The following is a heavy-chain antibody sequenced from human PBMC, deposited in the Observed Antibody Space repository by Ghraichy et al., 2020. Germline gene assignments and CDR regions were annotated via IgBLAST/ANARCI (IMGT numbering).Heavy chain of an antibody. CDR1: GFTFSRYW. CDR3: ARDPWIREWLD. CDR2: IKEDGSEK. D-gene: IGHD6-19*01. J-gene: IGHJ4*02. Sequence: GGSLRLSCAASGFTFSRYWMSWVRQAPGKGLELVANIKEDGSEKYYVDSVKGRFIISRDNAKNSLYLQMNSLRAEDTALYYCARDPWIREWLDWGQGTLVTVS. V-gene: IGHV3-7*03.